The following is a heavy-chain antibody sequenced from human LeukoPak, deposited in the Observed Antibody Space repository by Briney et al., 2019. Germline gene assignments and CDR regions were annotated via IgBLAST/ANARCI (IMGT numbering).Heavy chain of an antibody. Sequence: ASVKVSCKASGYTLTGYYIHWVRQAPAQGLEWMGWINPNSGGTNYAQKFQGRVTMTRDTCISTAYMELSRLRSDDTAVYCCARGHVDMVRGVIIALDYWGQGTLVTVSS. CDR3: ARGHVDMVRGVIIALDY. V-gene: IGHV1-2*02. CDR1: GYTLTGYY. J-gene: IGHJ4*02. CDR2: INPNSGGT. D-gene: IGHD3-10*01.